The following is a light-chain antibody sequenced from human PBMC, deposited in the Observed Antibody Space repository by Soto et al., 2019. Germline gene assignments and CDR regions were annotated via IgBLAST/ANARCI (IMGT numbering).Light chain of an antibody. CDR2: VAS. V-gene: IGKV1-17*01. CDR1: QGISND. Sequence: DIQMTQSPSSLSASVGDRVTLTCRASQGISNDLLGWYQQKPEKAPKCLIYVASNLQSGVPSRFSGSGSGTEFTLPTSSLQPEDFATYYCLQHDTYPLTFGQGTKVEI. CDR3: LQHDTYPLT. J-gene: IGKJ1*01.